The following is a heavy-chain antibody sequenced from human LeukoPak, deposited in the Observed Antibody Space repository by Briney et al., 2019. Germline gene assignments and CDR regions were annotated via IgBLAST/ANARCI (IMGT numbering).Heavy chain of an antibody. CDR1: GYSISSGYY. CDR3: ARGRYYDFWSGFGTPSPPSPYFAS. J-gene: IGHJ4*02. V-gene: IGHV4-38-2*02. D-gene: IGHD3-3*01. Sequence: SETLSLTCTVSGYSISSGYYWGWIRQPPGKGLEWIGNIYHSGSTYYNPSLKSRVTISVDTSKNQFSLKLSSVTAADTAVYYCARGRYYDFWSGFGTPSPPSPYFASWGQGSLVTVSS. CDR2: IYHSGST.